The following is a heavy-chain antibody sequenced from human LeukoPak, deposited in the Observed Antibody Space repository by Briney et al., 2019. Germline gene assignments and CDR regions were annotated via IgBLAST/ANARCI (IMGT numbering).Heavy chain of an antibody. Sequence: GGSLRLSCAASGFTVSGNYMSWVRQALGKGLVWVSRINSDGSSTNYADSVKGRFTISRDNAKNTLYLQMSSLRAEDTAVYYCARGGFNYDFDYWGQGTLVTVSS. CDR1: GFTVSGNY. CDR3: ARGGFNYDFDY. V-gene: IGHV3-74*01. CDR2: INSDGSST. J-gene: IGHJ4*02. D-gene: IGHD5-18*01.